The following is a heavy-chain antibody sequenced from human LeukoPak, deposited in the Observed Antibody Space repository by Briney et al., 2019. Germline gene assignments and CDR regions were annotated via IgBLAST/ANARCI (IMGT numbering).Heavy chain of an antibody. J-gene: IGHJ4*02. CDR1: GFTFSSYA. Sequence: GGSLRLSCAASGFTFSSYAMSWVRQAPGKGLEWVSAISGSGGATYYADSVKGRFTISSDNSKNTLYLQMNSLRAEDTAVYCCTKGGGGLTYYYDSSGYYWGQGTLVTVSS. CDR2: ISGSGGAT. CDR3: TKGGGGLTYYYDSSGYY. V-gene: IGHV3-23*01. D-gene: IGHD3-22*01.